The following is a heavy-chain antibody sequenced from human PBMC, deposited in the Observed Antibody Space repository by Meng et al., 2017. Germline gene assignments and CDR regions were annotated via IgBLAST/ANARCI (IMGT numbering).Heavy chain of an antibody. CDR1: GFTFSSYG. D-gene: IGHD6-13*01. J-gene: IGHJ4*02. CDR2: IWYDGSNK. CDR3: ARSIAAAGLFDY. V-gene: IGHV3-33*01. Sequence: GGSLRLSCAASGFTFSSYGMHWVRQAPGKGLEWVAVIWYDGSNKYYADSVKGRFTISRDNSKNTLYLQMNSLRAEDTAVYYCARSIAAAGLFDYWGQGILVTVSS.